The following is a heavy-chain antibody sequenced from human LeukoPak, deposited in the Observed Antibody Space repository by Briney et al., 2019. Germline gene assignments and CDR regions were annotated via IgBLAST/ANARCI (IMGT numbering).Heavy chain of an antibody. CDR2: ISYSGST. Sequence: SETLSLTCTVSGGSISSSSYSWDWIRQPPGRGLEWIGTISYSGSTYYNPSLKSRVTISVDTSKNLFSLKLSSLTAADTAVYYCAKRGSSGSVGQDNYWGQETLVTVSS. CDR1: GGSISSSSYS. CDR3: AKRGSSGSVGQDNY. J-gene: IGHJ4*02. V-gene: IGHV4-39*07. D-gene: IGHD1-26*01.